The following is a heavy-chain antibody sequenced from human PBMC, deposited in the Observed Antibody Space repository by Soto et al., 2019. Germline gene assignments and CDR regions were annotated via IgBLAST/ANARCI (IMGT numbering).Heavy chain of an antibody. Sequence: SETLSLTCTVSGGSISSYYWSWIRQPPGKGLEWIGYIYYSGSTNYNPSLKSRVTISVDTSKNQFSLKLSSVTAADTAVYYCARAGLGYCSSTSCYVWFDPWGQGTLVTVSS. J-gene: IGHJ5*02. CDR2: IYYSGST. D-gene: IGHD2-2*01. CDR1: GGSISSYY. CDR3: ARAGLGYCSSTSCYVWFDP. V-gene: IGHV4-59*01.